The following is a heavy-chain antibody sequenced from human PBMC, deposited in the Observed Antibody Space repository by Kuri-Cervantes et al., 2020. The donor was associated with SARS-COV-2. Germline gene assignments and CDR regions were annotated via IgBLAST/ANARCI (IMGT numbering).Heavy chain of an antibody. CDR2: INHSGST. Sequence: SETLSLTCAVYGESFSGYYWSWIRQPPGKGLEWIGEINHSGSTNYNPSLKSRVTISVDTSKNQFSLKLSSVTAADTAVYYCARGTGDLDYWGQGTLVTVSS. V-gene: IGHV4-34*01. D-gene: IGHD7-27*01. CDR1: GESFSGYY. CDR3: ARGTGDLDY. J-gene: IGHJ4*02.